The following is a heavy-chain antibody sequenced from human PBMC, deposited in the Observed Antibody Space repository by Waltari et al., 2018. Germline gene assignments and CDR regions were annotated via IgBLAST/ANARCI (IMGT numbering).Heavy chain of an antibody. D-gene: IGHD3-3*01. CDR3: ARDWSGSGRGINF. J-gene: IGHJ4*02. CDR1: GFTFRNYW. V-gene: IGHV3-7*01. Sequence: VESGGGLVQPGGSLRLSCAASGFTFRNYWMSWVRQAPGKGLEWVANIKPDGTEKYYVASVWGRFTISRDNTQNSLSLQLSTLRDEDSGRYFCARDWSGSGRGINFWGQGTLVTVSS. CDR2: IKPDGTEK.